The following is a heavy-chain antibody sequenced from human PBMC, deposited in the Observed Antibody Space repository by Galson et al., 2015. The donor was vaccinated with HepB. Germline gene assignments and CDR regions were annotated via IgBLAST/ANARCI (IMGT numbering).Heavy chain of an antibody. V-gene: IGHV1-18*01. J-gene: IGHJ4*02. CDR2: ISADNGNT. Sequence: SVKVSCKASGYFFTHFGINWVRQAPGQGLEWMGWISADNGNTKYAQNFQGRVTMTTDTSTSTAYVEVRSLRADDTAVYYCAREGLRGYYDSTGYFPFDYWGQGSLVTVCS. D-gene: IGHD3-22*01. CDR1: GYFFTHFG. CDR3: AREGLRGYYDSTGYFPFDY.